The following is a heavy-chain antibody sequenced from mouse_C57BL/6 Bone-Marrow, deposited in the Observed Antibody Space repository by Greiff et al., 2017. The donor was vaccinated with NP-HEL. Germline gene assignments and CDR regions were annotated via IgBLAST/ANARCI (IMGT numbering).Heavy chain of an antibody. Sequence: EVQGVESGGGLVKPGGSLKLSCAASGFTFSSYAMSWVRQTPEKRLEWVATISDGGSYTYYPDNVKGRFTISRDNAKNNLYLQMSHLKSEDTAMYYCAREGVTTLDYWGQGTTLTVSS. J-gene: IGHJ2*01. CDR1: GFTFSSYA. CDR2: ISDGGSYT. CDR3: AREGVTTLDY. V-gene: IGHV5-4*01. D-gene: IGHD2-2*01.